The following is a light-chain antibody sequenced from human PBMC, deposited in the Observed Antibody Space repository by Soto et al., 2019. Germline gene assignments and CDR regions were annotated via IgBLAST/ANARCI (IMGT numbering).Light chain of an antibody. Sequence: DIVLTQSPLSLPVTPGEPASISCRASQSLLQRNGYNYLAWFLQKPGQSPQLLIYLASTRASGVPDRFSGSGSGTDFTLKISRVEAEDAGVYYCMQALQTPRTFGGGTKVEI. CDR2: LAS. J-gene: IGKJ4*01. CDR1: QSLLQRNGYNY. CDR3: MQALQTPRT. V-gene: IGKV2-28*01.